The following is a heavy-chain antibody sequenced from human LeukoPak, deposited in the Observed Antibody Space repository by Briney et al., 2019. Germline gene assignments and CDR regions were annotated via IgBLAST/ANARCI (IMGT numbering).Heavy chain of an antibody. V-gene: IGHV3-74*01. Sequence: GGSLRLSCAASGFTFSSYWMHWVRQAPGKGLVWVSRINSDGSSTSYADPVKGRFTISRDNAKNTLYLQMNSLRAEDTAVYYCARSFRSSGSENFDYCGQGTLVTVSS. D-gene: IGHD3-10*01. J-gene: IGHJ4*02. CDR2: INSDGSST. CDR1: GFTFSSYW. CDR3: ARSFRSSGSENFDY.